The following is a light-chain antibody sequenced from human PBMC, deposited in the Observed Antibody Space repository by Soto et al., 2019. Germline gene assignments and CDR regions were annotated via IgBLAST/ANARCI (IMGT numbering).Light chain of an antibody. V-gene: IGKV3-20*01. CDR2: GAS. J-gene: IGKJ5*01. CDR1: QSVSSSY. Sequence: EIVLSPSPGALSLSPGEGATLPCRASQSVSSSYIAWYQQRPGQTPSLLIYGASTRATGIPDRFSGSGSGTHFTLTISRLEPGDFAVYYCQHFGGTTFTFGQGTRLEIK. CDR3: QHFGGTTFT.